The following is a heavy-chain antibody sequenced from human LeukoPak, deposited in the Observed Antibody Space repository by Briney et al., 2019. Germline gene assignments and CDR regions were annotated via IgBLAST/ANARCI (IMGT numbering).Heavy chain of an antibody. V-gene: IGHV3-21*01. Sequence: KPGGSLRLSCAASRFTSRSYSMHWVRQAPGKGLEWVSSIYTGSDYVYYADSVKGRFTISRDNAKNSLYLQLDSLRVEDTAVYYCARDRWGYCTSANCYGGAFDIWGQGTMVTVSS. D-gene: IGHD2-2*01. CDR3: ARDRWGYCTSANCYGGAFDI. CDR1: RFTSRSYS. CDR2: IYTGSDYV. J-gene: IGHJ3*02.